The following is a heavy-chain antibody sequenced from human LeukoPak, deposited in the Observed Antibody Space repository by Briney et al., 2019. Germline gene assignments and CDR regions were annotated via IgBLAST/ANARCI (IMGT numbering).Heavy chain of an antibody. V-gene: IGHV4-4*07. CDR2: INPNGGT. D-gene: IGHD4-17*01. CDR1: GGSISGFY. J-gene: IGHJ4*02. Sequence: SESLSLTCTVSGGSISGFYWSWIRQPAGKGLEWIGRINPNGGTNYNPSLKSRVTMSTDTSSNKFSLKLRSVTAADTAVYYCAREYGDLDYWGRGTLVTVSS. CDR3: AREYGDLDY.